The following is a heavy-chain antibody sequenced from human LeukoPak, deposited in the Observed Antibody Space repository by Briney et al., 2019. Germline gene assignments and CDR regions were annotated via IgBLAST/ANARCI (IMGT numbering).Heavy chain of an antibody. J-gene: IGHJ4*02. V-gene: IGHV4-39*01. CDR1: GGSISTTSYY. Sequence: SETLSLTCTVSGGSISTTSYYWGWIRQPXXXGLEWIGSIYYSGSTYYKPSLKSRVTISVDTSNNQFSLMLSSVTAADTAVYYCATQITIFGAVPHDYWGRGTLVIVSS. D-gene: IGHD3-3*01. CDR3: ATQITIFGAVPHDY. CDR2: IYYSGST.